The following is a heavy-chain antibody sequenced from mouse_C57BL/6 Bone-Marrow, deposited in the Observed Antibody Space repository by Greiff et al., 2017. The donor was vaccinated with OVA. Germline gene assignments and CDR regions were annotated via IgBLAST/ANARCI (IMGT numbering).Heavy chain of an antibody. CDR1: GYTFTSYW. J-gene: IGHJ2*01. D-gene: IGHD2-3*01. Sequence: QVQLQQPGAELVKPGASVKLSCKASGYTFTSYWMHWVKQRPGQGLEWIGMIHPNSGSTNYNEKFKSKATLTVDKSSSTAYMQLSSLTSEDSAVYYCAREGEWLLPLGNFDYWGQGTTLTVSS. CDR2: IHPNSGST. V-gene: IGHV1-64*01. CDR3: AREGEWLLPLGNFDY.